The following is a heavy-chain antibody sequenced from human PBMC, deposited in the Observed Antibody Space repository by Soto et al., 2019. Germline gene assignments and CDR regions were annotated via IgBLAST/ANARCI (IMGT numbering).Heavy chain of an antibody. CDR1: GFTFSSYW. CDR3: ARGLNI. CDR2: IKQDGSEK. V-gene: IGHV3-7*04. Sequence: EVQLVESGGGLVQPGGSLRLSCAASGFTFSSYWMSWVRQAPGKGLEWVANIKQDGSEKYYVDSVKGRFTISRDNAKNPLDLQMNSLGAEDTGVDYCARGLNIWGQGTLVTVSS. J-gene: IGHJ4*02.